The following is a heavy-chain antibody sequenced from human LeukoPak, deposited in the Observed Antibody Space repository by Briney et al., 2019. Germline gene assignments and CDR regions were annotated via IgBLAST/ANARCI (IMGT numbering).Heavy chain of an antibody. CDR3: VRDRAPWGGALGGAKGMDV. J-gene: IGHJ6*04. D-gene: IGHD3-10*01. CDR1: GFTFSNYA. V-gene: IGHV3-30*04. CDR2: ISYEGSVT. Sequence: PGKSLRLSCAASGFTFSNYAFHWVRQPPGKGLEWAAVISYEGSVTYYADSVKGRFTISRDNSKNTLDLQMNSLRVEDTAVYYCVRDRAPWGGALGGAKGMDVWGEGTTDTVSS.